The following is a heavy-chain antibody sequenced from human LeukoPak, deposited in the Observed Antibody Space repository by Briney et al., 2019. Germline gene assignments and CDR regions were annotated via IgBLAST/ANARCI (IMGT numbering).Heavy chain of an antibody. D-gene: IGHD3-10*01. Sequence: GGSLRLSCAASGFTFSSYAMSWVRQSPGKGLEWVSGISGSGGSTYYADSVKGRFTISRDNAKNSLYLQMNSLRAEDTAVYYCASFSITMVRGVIYWGQGALVTVSS. CDR2: ISGSGGST. V-gene: IGHV3-23*01. CDR1: GFTFSSYA. J-gene: IGHJ4*02. CDR3: ASFSITMVRGVIY.